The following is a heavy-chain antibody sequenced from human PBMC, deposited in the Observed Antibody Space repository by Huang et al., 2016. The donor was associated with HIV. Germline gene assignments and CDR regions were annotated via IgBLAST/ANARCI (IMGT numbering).Heavy chain of an antibody. CDR1: GFPFSSYG. D-gene: IGHD3-10*01. Sequence: QVQLVESGGGVVQPGGSLSLSCAASGFPFSSYGMHWVRQAPGKGLEWVAFIRYDGSNKYYADSVRGRFTISRDNSKNTLYLQMNSLRAEDTAVYYCAKGSMANAFDIWGQGTMVTVSS. CDR3: AKGSMANAFDI. J-gene: IGHJ3*02. CDR2: IRYDGSNK. V-gene: IGHV3-30*02.